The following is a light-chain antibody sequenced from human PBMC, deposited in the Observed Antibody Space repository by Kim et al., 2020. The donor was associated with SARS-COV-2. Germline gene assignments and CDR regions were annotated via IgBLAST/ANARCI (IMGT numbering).Light chain of an antibody. CDR2: DNN. CDR3: QSYDSSLSGFVI. CDR1: SSNIGAGFN. J-gene: IGLJ2*01. Sequence: QSVLTQPPSVSGAPGQRVTISCTGSSSNIGAGFNVHWYQCLPGTAPKLLISDNNNRPTGVPDRFSASKSATSASLAITGLQAGDEADYYCQSYDSSLSGFVIFGGGTQLTVL. V-gene: IGLV1-40*01.